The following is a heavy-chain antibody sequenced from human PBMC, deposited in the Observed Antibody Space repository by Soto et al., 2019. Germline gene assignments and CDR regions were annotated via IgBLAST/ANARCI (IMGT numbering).Heavy chain of an antibody. V-gene: IGHV1-46*01. D-gene: IGHD3-10*01. CDR1: GYTFTSYY. Sequence: GASVKVSCKASGYTFTSYYMHWVRQAPGQGLEWMGIINPSGGSTSYAQKFQGWVTLTRDTSISTAYMEMKRLKSDDTAVFYCVREGGTLGHSLGELFPTQNYHYYGMDVWGQGTTVTVSS. J-gene: IGHJ6*02. CDR2: INPSGGST. CDR3: VREGGTLGHSLGELFPTQNYHYYGMDV.